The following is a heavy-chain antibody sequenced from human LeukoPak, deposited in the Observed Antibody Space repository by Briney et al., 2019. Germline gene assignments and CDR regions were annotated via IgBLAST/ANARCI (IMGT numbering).Heavy chain of an antibody. CDR1: GFTFTSYT. V-gene: IGHV3-30*02. CDR2: IWYDASRV. CDR3: ASYYGSGLFDY. D-gene: IGHD3-10*01. Sequence: GGSLRLSCVASGFTFTSYTMHWVRQAPGKGLEWVASIWYDASRVYYADSVKGQFTISRDNSKNTLYLQMNSLRAEDPAVYYCASYYGSGLFDYWGQGTLVTVSS. J-gene: IGHJ4*02.